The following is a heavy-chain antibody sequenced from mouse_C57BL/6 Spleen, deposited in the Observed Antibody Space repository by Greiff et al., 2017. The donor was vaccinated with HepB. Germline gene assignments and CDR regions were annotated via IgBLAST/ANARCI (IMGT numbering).Heavy chain of an antibody. CDR3: ARRGDGSFDY. J-gene: IGHJ2*01. CDR2: IYPGDGDT. V-gene: IGHV1-82*01. Sequence: QVQLQQSGPELVKPGASVKISCKASGYAFSSSWMNWVKQRPGKGLEWIGRIYPGDGDTNYNGKFKGKATLTADKSSSTAYMQLSSLTSEDSAVYFCARRGDGSFDYWGQGTTLTVSS. CDR1: GYAFSSSW. D-gene: IGHD2-3*01.